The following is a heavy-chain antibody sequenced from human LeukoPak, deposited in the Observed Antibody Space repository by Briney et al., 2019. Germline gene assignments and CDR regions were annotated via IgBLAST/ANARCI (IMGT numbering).Heavy chain of an antibody. CDR3: ARGIAAAAKQGGFDF. V-gene: IGHV4-4*07. J-gene: IGHJ4*02. CDR2: IYTTGST. D-gene: IGHD6-13*01. CDR1: VDSISSYY. Sequence: LETLSLTCSVSVDSISSYYWSWIRQPAGKGLEWIGRIYTTGSTNYNPSLKSRVTMSVDASKNQFSLKLSSVTAADTAVYYCARGIAAAAKQGGFDFWGQGTLVTVSS.